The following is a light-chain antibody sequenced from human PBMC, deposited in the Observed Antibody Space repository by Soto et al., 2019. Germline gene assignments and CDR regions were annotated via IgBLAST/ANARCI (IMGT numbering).Light chain of an antibody. CDR1: QSVSIY. CDR2: DAS. V-gene: IGKV3-11*01. J-gene: IGKJ4*01. CDR3: QQRSNWLT. Sequence: EIVLTQSPATLSLSPGERATLSCRASQSVSIYLAWYQQKSGQAPRLLIYDASNRATGIPARFSGSGSGTDFTITISSLEPEDFAVYYCQQRSNWLTFGGGTKVEIK.